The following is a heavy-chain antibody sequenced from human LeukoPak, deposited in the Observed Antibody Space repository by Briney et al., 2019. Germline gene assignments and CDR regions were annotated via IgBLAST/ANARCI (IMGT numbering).Heavy chain of an antibody. Sequence: GGSLRLSCAASGFIFSGYGMHWVRQAPGKGLEWVSAISGSGGSTYYADSVKGRFTISRDNSKNTLYLQMNSLRADDTAVYYCAKGRGSYSVFDYWGQGTLVTVSS. J-gene: IGHJ4*02. D-gene: IGHD1-26*01. CDR3: AKGRGSYSVFDY. V-gene: IGHV3-23*01. CDR1: GFIFSGYG. CDR2: ISGSGGST.